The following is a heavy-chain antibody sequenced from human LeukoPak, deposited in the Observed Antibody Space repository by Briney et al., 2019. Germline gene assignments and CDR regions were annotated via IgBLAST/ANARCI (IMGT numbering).Heavy chain of an antibody. Sequence: SETLSLTCAVYGGSFSGYYLTWIRQSPGKGLEWIAEINHGGSINYNASLKSRVTISADMSKNQVSLRLGSVTAADTAVYYCARLHPNSDFARWHAFDIWGQGTKVIVSS. D-gene: IGHD1-26*01. J-gene: IGHJ3*02. CDR2: INHGGSI. CDR3: ARLHPNSDFARWHAFDI. V-gene: IGHV4-34*01. CDR1: GGSFSGYY.